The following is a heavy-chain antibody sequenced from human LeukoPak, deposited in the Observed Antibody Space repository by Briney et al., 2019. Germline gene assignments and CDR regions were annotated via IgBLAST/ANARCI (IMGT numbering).Heavy chain of an antibody. CDR3: ARGPYSSSWHDY. Sequence: PGRSLRLSCAASGFTFSSYTMHWVRQAPGKGLEWVAVISYDGSNEYYADSVKGRFTISRDNSKNTLYLQMNSLRAEDTAVYYCARGPYSSSWHDYWGQGTLVTVSS. V-gene: IGHV3-30-3*01. D-gene: IGHD6-13*01. J-gene: IGHJ4*02. CDR1: GFTFSSYT. CDR2: ISYDGSNE.